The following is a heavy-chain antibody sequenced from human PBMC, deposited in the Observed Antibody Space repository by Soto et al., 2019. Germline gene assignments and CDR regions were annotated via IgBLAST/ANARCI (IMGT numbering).Heavy chain of an antibody. CDR2: ISSTGVGT. Sequence: EVQLAESGGGLAQPGGSLRLSCAASGFTLSGYAMDWVRQAPGKGLEYVSGISSTGVGTYYANSVQGRFTISRDNSKNTVYLQMGSLRPEDMAVYYCARRARPDFYYLDVWGNGTTVTVS. CDR3: ARRARPDFYYLDV. V-gene: IGHV3-64*01. D-gene: IGHD6-6*01. CDR1: GFTLSGYA. J-gene: IGHJ6*03.